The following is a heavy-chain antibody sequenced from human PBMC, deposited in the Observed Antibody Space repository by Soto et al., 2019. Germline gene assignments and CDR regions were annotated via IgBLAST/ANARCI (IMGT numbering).Heavy chain of an antibody. V-gene: IGHV4-59*08. CDR1: GGSISSYY. J-gene: IGHJ4*02. D-gene: IGHD1-26*01. CDR2: IYYSGST. CDR3: ARQPRGFGSYYHQRDY. Sequence: SETLSLTCTVSGGSISSYYWSWVRQPPGKGLEWIGYIYYSGSTNYNPSLKSRVAISVDTSKNQFSLKLSSVTAADTAVYYCARQPRGFGSYYHQRDYWGQGTLVTVS.